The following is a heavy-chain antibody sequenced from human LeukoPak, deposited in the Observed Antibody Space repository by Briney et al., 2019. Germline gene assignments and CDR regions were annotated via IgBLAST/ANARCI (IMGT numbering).Heavy chain of an antibody. D-gene: IGHD2-8*01. Sequence: SETLSLTCAVYGGSFSGYYWSWIRQPPGKGLEWIGEINHSGSTNYNPSLKSRVTISVDTSKNRFSLKLSSVTAADTAVYYCARERYCTNGVCLPFDYWGQGTLVTVSS. CDR1: GGSFSGYY. V-gene: IGHV4-34*01. CDR2: INHSGST. J-gene: IGHJ4*02. CDR3: ARERYCTNGVCLPFDY.